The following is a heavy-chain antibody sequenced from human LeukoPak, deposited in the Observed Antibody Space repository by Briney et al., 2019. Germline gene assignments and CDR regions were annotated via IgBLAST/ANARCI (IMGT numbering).Heavy chain of an antibody. CDR1: GYTFTSYA. CDR2: INAGNGNT. V-gene: IGHV1-3*01. Sequence: ASVKVSCKASGYTFTSYAMHWVRQAPGQRLEWMGWINAGNGNTKYSQKFQGRATITRDTSASTAYMELSSLRSEDTAVYYCARVSGLRPFDYWGQGTLVTVSS. CDR3: ARVSGLRPFDY. J-gene: IGHJ4*02. D-gene: IGHD3-16*01.